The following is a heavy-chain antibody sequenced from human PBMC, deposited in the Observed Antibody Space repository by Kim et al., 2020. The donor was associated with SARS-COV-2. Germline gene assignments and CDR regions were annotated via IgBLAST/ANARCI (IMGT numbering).Heavy chain of an antibody. Sequence: SETLSLTCTVSGGSISSSSYYWGWIRQPPGKGLEWIGSIYYSGSTYYNPSLKSRVTISVDTSKNQFSLKLSSVTAADTAVYYCARDGTAAFDYWGQGTLVTVSS. V-gene: IGHV4-39*07. J-gene: IGHJ4*02. D-gene: IGHD1-1*01. CDR1: GGSISSSSYY. CDR2: IYYSGST. CDR3: ARDGTAAFDY.